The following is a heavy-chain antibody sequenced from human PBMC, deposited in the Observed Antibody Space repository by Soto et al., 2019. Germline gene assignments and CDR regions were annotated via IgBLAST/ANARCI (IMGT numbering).Heavy chain of an antibody. CDR3: VRDAVHSADF. Sequence: GGPLRLSCSASEFTISNYWMFCVRQAPGSGLEWVATIKYDGSQTYYVDSVKGRFTISRDNAKNSLYLQMNSLRVDDTAVYYCVRDAVHSADFWGQGTLVTVSS. D-gene: IGHD6-19*01. CDR1: EFTISNYW. J-gene: IGHJ4*02. V-gene: IGHV3-7*04. CDR2: IKYDGSQT.